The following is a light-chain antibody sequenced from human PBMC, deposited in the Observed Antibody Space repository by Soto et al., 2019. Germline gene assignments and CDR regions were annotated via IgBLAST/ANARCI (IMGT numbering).Light chain of an antibody. J-gene: IGKJ1*01. CDR1: QSVDIN. CDR2: GAS. Sequence: IGLPQSPATLSVSPGDRVTLSCRASQSVDINLAWYQQKAGQAPKLLVYGASTKATDMPGRFSGRGSGTEFTLTINNLQSEDFAVYYCPQYRNWLRTFGQGTNLDIK. CDR3: PQYRNWLRT. V-gene: IGKV3-15*01.